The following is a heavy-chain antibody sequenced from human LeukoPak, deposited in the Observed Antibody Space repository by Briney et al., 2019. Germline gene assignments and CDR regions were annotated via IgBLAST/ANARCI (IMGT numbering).Heavy chain of an antibody. V-gene: IGHV3-30*03. Sequence: GGSLRLSCAASGFTFSSYSMNWVRQAPGKGLEWVAVISYDGSNKYYADSVKGRFTISRDNSKNTLYLQMNSLRAEDTAVYYCARTLDYDFWSGYQNWGQGTLVTVSS. CDR3: ARTLDYDFWSGYQN. CDR1: GFTFSSYS. D-gene: IGHD3-3*01. CDR2: ISYDGSNK. J-gene: IGHJ4*02.